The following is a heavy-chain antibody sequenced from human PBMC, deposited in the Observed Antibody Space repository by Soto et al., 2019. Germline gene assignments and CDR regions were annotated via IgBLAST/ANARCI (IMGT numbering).Heavy chain of an antibody. J-gene: IGHJ6*02. V-gene: IGHV4-59*01. CDR2: IYYSGIT. CDR3: ARQWSPYYGLDV. Sequence: SETLSLTCTVSGDSIGTYYWTWIRQPPGKGLEFIAYIYYSGITNYNPSLKSRVTISVDRSRNQFSLKLNSVTAADTAVYYCARQWSPYYGLDVWGQGTTVTVSS. D-gene: IGHD2-15*01. CDR1: GDSIGTYY.